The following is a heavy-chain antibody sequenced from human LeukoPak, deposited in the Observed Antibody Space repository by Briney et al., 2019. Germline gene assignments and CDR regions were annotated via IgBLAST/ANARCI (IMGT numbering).Heavy chain of an antibody. J-gene: IGHJ4*02. CDR3: AKDPMVRGSTYDY. CDR2: ISGSGTT. V-gene: IGHV3-23*01. CDR1: GFTFSKYA. D-gene: IGHD3-10*01. Sequence: GGSLRLSCVASGFTFSKYAMTWVGQAPGKGLEWVSSISGSGTTYYAESVKGRFTVSRDNSKNTLYLQVNSLRAEDTAVYYCAKDPMVRGSTYDYWGQGTLVTVSS.